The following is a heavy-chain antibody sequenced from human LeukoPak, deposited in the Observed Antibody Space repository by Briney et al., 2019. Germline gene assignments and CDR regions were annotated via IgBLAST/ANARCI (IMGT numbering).Heavy chain of an antibody. V-gene: IGHV3-7*01. CDR2: IKQDGSEK. Sequence: GGSLRLSCAASGFTFSSYWMSWVRQAPGKGLEWVANIKQDGSEKYYVDSVKGRFTISRDNAKSSLYLQMNSLRAEDTAVYYCARVQSGGYVDYWGQGTLVTVSS. D-gene: IGHD2-15*01. CDR1: GFTFSSYW. CDR3: ARVQSGGYVDY. J-gene: IGHJ4*02.